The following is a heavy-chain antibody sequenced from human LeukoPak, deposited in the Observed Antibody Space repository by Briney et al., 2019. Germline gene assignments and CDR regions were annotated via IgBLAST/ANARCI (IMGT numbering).Heavy chain of an antibody. D-gene: IGHD2-15*01. V-gene: IGHV3-23*01. Sequence: PGGSLRLSCAASGFTFSSYAMSWVRQAPGKGLEWVSAISGSGGSTYYADSVKGRFTISRDNSKNTLYLQMNSPRAEDTAVYYCAKRYCSGGSCKVNYFDYWGQGTLVTVSS. CDR3: AKRYCSGGSCKVNYFDY. CDR1: GFTFSSYA. J-gene: IGHJ4*02. CDR2: ISGSGGST.